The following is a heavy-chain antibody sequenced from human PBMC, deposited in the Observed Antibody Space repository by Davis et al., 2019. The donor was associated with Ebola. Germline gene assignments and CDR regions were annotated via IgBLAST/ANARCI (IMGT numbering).Heavy chain of an antibody. CDR2: ISDHGSNE. CDR3: TRGDAYNVYYYALDY. J-gene: IGHJ4*01. V-gene: IGHV3-30*04. D-gene: IGHD5-24*01. Sequence: GESLKISCAASGFTFSIYAMHWVRQAPGKGLEWVAVISDHGSNEYYADSVKGRFTISRDNSKNTLYLQMNSLRVEDTAVYYCTRGDAYNVYYYALDYRGQGTLVTVSS. CDR1: GFTFSIYA.